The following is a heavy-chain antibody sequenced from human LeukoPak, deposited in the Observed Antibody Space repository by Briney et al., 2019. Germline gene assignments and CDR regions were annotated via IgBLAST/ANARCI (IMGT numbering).Heavy chain of an antibody. V-gene: IGHV4-59*08. CDR2: IYYSGST. CDR1: GGSISSYY. D-gene: IGHD1-26*01. Sequence: KPSETLSLTCTVSGGSISSYYWSWIRQPPGKGLEWIGYIYYSGSTNYNPSLKSRVTISVDTSKNQFSLKLSSVTAADTAVYYCARAYSGSYYRFDYWGQGTLVTVSS. J-gene: IGHJ4*02. CDR3: ARAYSGSYYRFDY.